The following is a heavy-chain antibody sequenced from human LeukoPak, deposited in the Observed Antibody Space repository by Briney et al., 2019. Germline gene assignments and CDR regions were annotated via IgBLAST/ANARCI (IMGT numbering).Heavy chain of an antibody. V-gene: IGHV3-7*01. CDR2: IKQDGSEK. J-gene: IGHJ4*02. CDR3: ARGWFGEYYFDY. Sequence: GGSLRLSCAASGFGFSYAWMSWVRQAPGKGLEWVANIKQDGSEKYYVDSVKGRFTISRDNAKNSLYLQMNSLRAEDTAVYYCARGWFGEYYFDYWGQGTLVTVSS. CDR1: GFGFSYAW. D-gene: IGHD3-10*01.